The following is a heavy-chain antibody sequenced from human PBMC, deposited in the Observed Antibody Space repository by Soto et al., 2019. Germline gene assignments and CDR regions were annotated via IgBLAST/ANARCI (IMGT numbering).Heavy chain of an antibody. D-gene: IGHD3-3*01. CDR3: ARERGITIFGVAHTYYFDS. Sequence: GGSLRLSCAASGFTFSSYWMHWVRQAPGKGLVWVSRINSDGSSTSYADSVKGRFTISRDNAKNTLYLQMNSLRAEDTAVYYCARERGITIFGVAHTYYFDSWGKGTLVTVSS. V-gene: IGHV3-74*01. CDR1: GFTFSSYW. J-gene: IGHJ4*02. CDR2: INSDGSST.